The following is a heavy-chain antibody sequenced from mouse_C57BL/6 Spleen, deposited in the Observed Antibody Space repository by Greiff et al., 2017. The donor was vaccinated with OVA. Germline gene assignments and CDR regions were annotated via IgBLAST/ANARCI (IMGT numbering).Heavy chain of an antibody. V-gene: IGHV1-39*01. D-gene: IGHD2-4*01. CDR1: GYSFTDYN. CDR3: ARGGDYDVHYYAMDY. J-gene: IGHJ4*01. CDR2: INPNYGTT. Sequence: EVKLQESGPELVKPGASVKISCKASGYSFTDYNMNWVKQSNGKSLEWIGVINPNYGTTSYNQKFKGKATLTVDQSSSTAYMQLNSLTSEDSAVYYCARGGDYDVHYYAMDYWGQGTSVTVSS.